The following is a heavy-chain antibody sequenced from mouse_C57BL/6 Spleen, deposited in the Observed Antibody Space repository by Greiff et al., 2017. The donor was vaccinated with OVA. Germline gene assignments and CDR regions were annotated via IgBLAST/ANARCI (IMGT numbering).Heavy chain of an antibody. V-gene: IGHV1-82*01. CDR1: GYAFSSSW. CDR3: ARGGSSGSFAY. Sequence: VQLQQSGPELVKPGASVKISCKASGYAFSSSWMNWVKQRPGKGLEWIGRIYPGDGNTDYNGTFKGKATLTADKSSSTAYIQLSSLTAEDSAVYFCARGGSSGSFAYWGQGTLVTVSA. D-gene: IGHD3-2*02. J-gene: IGHJ3*01. CDR2: IYPGDGNT.